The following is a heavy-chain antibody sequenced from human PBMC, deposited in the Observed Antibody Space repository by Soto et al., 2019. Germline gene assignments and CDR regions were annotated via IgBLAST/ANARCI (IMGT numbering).Heavy chain of an antibody. CDR2: IIPIFGTA. D-gene: IGHD6-6*01. V-gene: IGHV1-69*13. CDR3: ARGGSSSGGMDV. CDR1: GYTFSSYA. J-gene: IGHJ6*02. Sequence: GASLKVSCKASGYTFSSYAISWVRQAPGQGLEWMGGIIPIFGTANYAQKFQGRVTITADESTSTAYMELSSLRSEDTAVYYCARGGSSSGGMDVWGQGTTVTVSS.